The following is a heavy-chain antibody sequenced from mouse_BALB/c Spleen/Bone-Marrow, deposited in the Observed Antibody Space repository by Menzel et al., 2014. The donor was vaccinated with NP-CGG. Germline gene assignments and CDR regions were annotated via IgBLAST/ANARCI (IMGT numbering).Heavy chain of an antibody. CDR2: IDPGNGDT. CDR3: NAEHGNYHYFDY. CDR1: GFNIKDYY. V-gene: IGHV14-4*02. D-gene: IGHD6-1*01. Sequence: VQLQQSGAELVRSGASVKLSCTASGFNIKDYYMHWVKQRPEQGLEWIGWIDPGNGDTEYAPKFQGKATMTADTSSNTAYLQLSSLTSEDTAVYYCNAEHGNYHYFDYGGQGTTHTVSS. J-gene: IGHJ2*01.